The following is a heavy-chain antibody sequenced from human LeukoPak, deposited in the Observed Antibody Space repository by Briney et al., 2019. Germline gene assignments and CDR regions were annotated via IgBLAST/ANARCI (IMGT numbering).Heavy chain of an antibody. CDR2: INHSGST. V-gene: IGHV4-34*01. CDR3: ASARLGSGLEGAFDI. CDR1: GGSFSGYY. J-gene: IGHJ3*02. D-gene: IGHD6-25*01. Sequence: SETLSLTCAVYGGSFSGYYWSWIRQPPGKGLECIGEINHSGSTNYNPSLKSRVTISVDTSKNQFSLKLSSVTAADTAVYYCASARLGSGLEGAFDIWGQGTMVTVSS.